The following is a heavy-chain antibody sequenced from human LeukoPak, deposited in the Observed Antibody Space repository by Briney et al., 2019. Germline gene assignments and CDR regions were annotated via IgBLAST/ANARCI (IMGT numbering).Heavy chain of an antibody. CDR3: ARVGIAAAGHFDY. CDR2: MNPNSGNT. J-gene: IGHJ4*02. CDR1: GYTFTSYD. Sequence: ASVKVSCKASGYTFTSYDINWVRQATGQGLEWMGWMNPNSGNTGYAQKFQGRVTMTRNTSISTAYMELSSLRSEDTAVHYCARVGIAAAGHFDYWGQGTLVTVSS. D-gene: IGHD6-13*01. V-gene: IGHV1-8*01.